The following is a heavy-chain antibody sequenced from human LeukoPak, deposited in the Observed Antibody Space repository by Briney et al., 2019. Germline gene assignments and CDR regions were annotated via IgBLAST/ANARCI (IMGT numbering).Heavy chain of an antibody. Sequence: GRSLRLSCAASGFTFSSYGMHWVRQAPGKGLEWVAVISYDGSNKYYADSVKGRFTISRDNSKNTLYLQMNSLRAEDTAVYYCAKDRRWLVLGYWGQGTLVTVSS. CDR3: AKDRRWLVLGY. CDR1: GFTFSSYG. J-gene: IGHJ4*02. V-gene: IGHV3-30*18. CDR2: ISYDGSNK. D-gene: IGHD6-19*01.